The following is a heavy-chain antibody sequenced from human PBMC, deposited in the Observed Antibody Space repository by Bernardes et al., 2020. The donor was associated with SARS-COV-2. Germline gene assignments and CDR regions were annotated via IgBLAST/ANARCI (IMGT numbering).Heavy chain of an antibody. Sequence: SETLSLTCAVYGGSFSGYYWSWIRQPPGKGLEWIGEINHSGSTNYNPSLKSRVTISVDTSKNQFSLKLSSVTAADTAVYYCARPRGFWSGYYFDYWGQGTLVTVSS. CDR2: INHSGST. CDR3: ARPRGFWSGYYFDY. CDR1: GGSFSGYY. V-gene: IGHV4-34*01. J-gene: IGHJ4*02. D-gene: IGHD3-3*01.